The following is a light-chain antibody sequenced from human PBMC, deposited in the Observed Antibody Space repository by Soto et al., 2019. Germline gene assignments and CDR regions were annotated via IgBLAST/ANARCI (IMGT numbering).Light chain of an antibody. Sequence: QSALAQPASVSGSPGQSITVSCTGTTSDIGSYNYVSWYQQHPGKAPKLIIYGVNNRPSGISNRFSGSKSGSAASLTISGLQAEDEADYYCASFTTSSTRVFGTGTKVTVL. V-gene: IGLV2-14*01. CDR3: ASFTTSSTRV. CDR1: TSDIGSYNY. CDR2: GVN. J-gene: IGLJ1*01.